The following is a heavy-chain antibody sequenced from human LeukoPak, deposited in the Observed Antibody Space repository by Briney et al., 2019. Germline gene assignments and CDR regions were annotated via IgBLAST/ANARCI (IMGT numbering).Heavy chain of an antibody. J-gene: IGHJ3*02. Sequence: ASVKVSCKASGYTFSGYYMFWVRQAPGQGLEWMGWINPNNSGTQYAQKFQGRVTVTRDTSISTAYMELSRLRSDDTAVYYCAGDRDPSSPYDAFDIWGQGTMVTVSS. CDR2: INPNNSGT. D-gene: IGHD3-10*01. V-gene: IGHV1-2*02. CDR3: AGDRDPSSPYDAFDI. CDR1: GYTFSGYY.